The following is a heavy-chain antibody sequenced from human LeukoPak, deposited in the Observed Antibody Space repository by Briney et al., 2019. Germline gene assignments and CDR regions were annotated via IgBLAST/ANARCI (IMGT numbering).Heavy chain of an antibody. CDR3: AKDILTYYYGSSGYYFDS. J-gene: IGHJ4*02. CDR2: ITGSGDGR. D-gene: IGHD3-9*01. V-gene: IGHV3-23*01. Sequence: GGSLRLSCAASGCTFNNHAMTWVRQAPGKGLEWVSVITGSGDGRYYADSVKGRFTISRDNSKNTLHLQMNSLRAEDTALYYCAKDILTYYYGSSGYYFDSWGQGTLVTVSS. CDR1: GCTFNNHA.